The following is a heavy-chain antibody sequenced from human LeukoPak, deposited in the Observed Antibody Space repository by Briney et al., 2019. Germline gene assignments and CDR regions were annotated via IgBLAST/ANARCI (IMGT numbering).Heavy chain of an antibody. V-gene: IGHV3-21*01. CDR2: ISSTSTYI. D-gene: IGHD2-2*01. CDR1: GFTFSSYS. CDR3: ARDLVVVPAAMAYGMDV. Sequence: GGSLRLSCAASGFTFSSYSMNWVRQAPGKGLEWVSSISSTSTYIYSADSVKGRFTISRDNAKNSLYLQMNSLRAEDTAVYYCARDLVVVPAAMAYGMDVWGQGTTVTVSS. J-gene: IGHJ6*02.